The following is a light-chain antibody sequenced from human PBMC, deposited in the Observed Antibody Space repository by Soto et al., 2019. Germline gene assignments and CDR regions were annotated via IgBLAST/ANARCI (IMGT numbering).Light chain of an antibody. CDR1: QSISSY. V-gene: IGKV1-17*01. CDR2: VAS. Sequence: DIQMTQSPSSLSASVGDRVTITCRASQSISSYLGWYQQKPGKAPKRXIYVASSLQSGVPSRFSGSGAGTEFTLTISSLQPEDFETDDCLQYNSYTRTFGQGTKVDIK. J-gene: IGKJ1*01. CDR3: LQYNSYTRT.